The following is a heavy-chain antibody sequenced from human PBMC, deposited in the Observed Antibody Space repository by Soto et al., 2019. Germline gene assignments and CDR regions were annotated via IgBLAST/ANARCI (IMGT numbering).Heavy chain of an antibody. CDR2: VYYSGTT. CDR3: VSQVSGDANFLDY. J-gene: IGHJ4*02. Sequence: PSETLSLTCPLFVDSFSISRYYWGWVRQPPGRGLEFIGSVYYSGTTYYNSSLEGRVTISVDRSKTLFSLKLNSVTAADTAVYYCVSQVSGDANFLDYWGQGALVTVS. CDR1: VDSFSISRYY. V-gene: IGHV4-39*01.